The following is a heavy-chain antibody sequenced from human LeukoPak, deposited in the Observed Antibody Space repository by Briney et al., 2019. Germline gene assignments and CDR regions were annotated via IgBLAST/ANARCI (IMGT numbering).Heavy chain of an antibody. Sequence: ASVKVSCKASGYTFTSYGISWVRQAPGQGLEWMGWISAYNGNTNYAQKLRGRVTMTTDTSTSTAYMELRSLRSDDTAVYYCARAKYYGDYVDPWGQGTLVTVSS. J-gene: IGHJ5*02. V-gene: IGHV1-18*01. CDR2: ISAYNGNT. CDR3: ARAKYYGDYVDP. D-gene: IGHD4-17*01. CDR1: GYTFTSYG.